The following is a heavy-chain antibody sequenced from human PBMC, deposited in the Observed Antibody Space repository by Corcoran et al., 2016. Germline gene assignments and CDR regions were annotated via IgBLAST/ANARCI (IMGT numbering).Heavy chain of an antibody. V-gene: IGHV4-38-2*02. J-gene: IGHJ3*02. D-gene: IGHD6-19*01. Sequence: QGQLQESGPGLVKPSETLSITCTVSGYSISSGYYWGWIRQPPGKGLEWIGSIYHSGSTYYNPSLKSRVTISVDTSKNPFSLKLSAWTAADPAVYYCARDYAGSGCKNDAFDIWGQGTMVTVSS. CDR2: IYHSGST. CDR1: GYSISSGYY. CDR3: ARDYAGSGCKNDAFDI.